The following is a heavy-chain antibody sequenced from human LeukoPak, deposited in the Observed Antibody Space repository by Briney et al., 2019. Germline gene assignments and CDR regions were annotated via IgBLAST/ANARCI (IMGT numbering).Heavy chain of an antibody. V-gene: IGHV4-59*08. J-gene: IGHJ4*02. CDR2: IYYSGST. CDR3: ARHAKMVRGVIITLLDY. D-gene: IGHD3-10*01. Sequence: SETLSLTCTVSGGSISSYYWSWIRQPPGKGLEWIGYIYYSGSTNYNPSLKSRVTISVDTSKNQFSLKLSSVTAADTAVYYCARHAKMVRGVIITLLDYWGQGTLVTVSS. CDR1: GGSISSYY.